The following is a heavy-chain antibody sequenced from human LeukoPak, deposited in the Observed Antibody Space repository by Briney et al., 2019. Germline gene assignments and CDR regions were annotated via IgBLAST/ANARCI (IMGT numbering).Heavy chain of an antibody. CDR1: GYTFTSYG. J-gene: IGHJ6*03. Sequence: GASVKVSCKASGYTFTSYGISWVRQAPGQGLEWMGWISAYNGNTNYAQKLPGRVTMTTDTSTSTAYMELRSLRSDGTGVYYCARAGYCSGGSCYPYYYYYYMDVWGKGTTVTVSS. CDR2: ISAYNGNT. V-gene: IGHV1-18*01. D-gene: IGHD2-15*01. CDR3: ARAGYCSGGSCYPYYYYYYMDV.